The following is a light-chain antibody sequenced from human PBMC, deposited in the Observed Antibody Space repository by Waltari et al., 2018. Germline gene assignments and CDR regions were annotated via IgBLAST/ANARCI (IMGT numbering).Light chain of an antibody. V-gene: IGKV1-39*01. J-gene: IGKJ1*01. CDR1: QSIRSY. CDR3: QQSYSTPPYT. CDR2: AAS. Sequence: DIQMTQSPSSLSASVGDRVTITCRASQSIRSYLNWYQQKPGKAPKLLIYAASSLQSGVPSRFSGSGSGTDFTITTSSLQPEDFSTYYCQQSYSTPPYTFGQGTKVEIK.